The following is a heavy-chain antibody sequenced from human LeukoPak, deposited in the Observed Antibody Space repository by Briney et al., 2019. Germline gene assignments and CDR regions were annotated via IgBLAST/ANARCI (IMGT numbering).Heavy chain of an antibody. D-gene: IGHD2-2*01. CDR2: ITGSGDST. CDR1: GFAFSSYA. CDR3: AKGSRVVPAAYCDY. Sequence: GGSLRLSCAASGFAFSSYAMSWVRQAPGEGLEWVSVITGSGDSTYYADSVKGRFTISRDNSKNTLYLQMNSLRAEDTAVYYCAKGSRVVPAAYCDYWGQGTLVTVSS. J-gene: IGHJ4*02. V-gene: IGHV3-23*01.